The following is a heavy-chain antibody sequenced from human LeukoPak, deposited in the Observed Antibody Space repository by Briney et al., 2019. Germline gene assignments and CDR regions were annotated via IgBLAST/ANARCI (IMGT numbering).Heavy chain of an antibody. CDR1: GFTFSGSA. CDR2: IRSKANSYAT. Sequence: GGSLKLSCAASGFTFSGSAMHWVRQASGKGLEWVGCIRSKANSYATAYAASVKGRFTISRDDSKNTAYLQMNSLKTEDTAVYYCTRLLDTAMVTDYYGMDVWGQGTTVTVSS. J-gene: IGHJ6*02. D-gene: IGHD5-18*01. V-gene: IGHV3-73*01. CDR3: TRLLDTAMVTDYYGMDV.